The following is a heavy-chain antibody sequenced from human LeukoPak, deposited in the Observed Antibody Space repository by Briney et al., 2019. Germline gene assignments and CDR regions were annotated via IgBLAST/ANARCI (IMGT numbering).Heavy chain of an antibody. J-gene: IGHJ4*02. D-gene: IGHD2-15*01. CDR3: ARDNGLRGTFDY. CDR2: IIPIFGTA. Sequence: ASVKVSCKASGGTFSSYAISWVRQATGQGLEWVGRIIPIFGTANYAQKFQGRVTITTDESTSTAYMELSSLRSEDTAVYYCARDNGLRGTFDYWGQGTLVSVPS. V-gene: IGHV1-69*05. CDR1: GGTFSSYA.